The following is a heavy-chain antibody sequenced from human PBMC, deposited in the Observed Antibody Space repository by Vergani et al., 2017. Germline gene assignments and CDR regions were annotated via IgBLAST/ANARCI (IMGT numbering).Heavy chain of an antibody. CDR1: GFTVSSNY. CDR3: AKDYYYYGMDV. V-gene: IGHV3-53*01. J-gene: IGHJ6*02. Sequence: EVQLVESGGGLIQPGGSLRLSCAASGFTVSSNYMSWVRQAPGKGLEWVSVIYSGGSTYCADSVKGRFTISRDNSKNTMYLQMNSLRAEDTALYYCAKDYYYYGMDVWGQGTTVTVSS. CDR2: IYSGGST.